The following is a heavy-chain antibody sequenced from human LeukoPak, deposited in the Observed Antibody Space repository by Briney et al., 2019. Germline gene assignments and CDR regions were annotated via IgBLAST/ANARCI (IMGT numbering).Heavy chain of an antibody. Sequence: GGSLRLSCAASGFTFSSYAMSWVRQAPGKGLEWVSAISGSGGSTYYADSVKGRFTISRDNSKNTLYLQMNSLRAEDTAVYYCAKGYYTPITMIPAEGYWGQGTLVTVSS. D-gene: IGHD3-22*01. V-gene: IGHV3-23*01. CDR1: GFTFSSYA. CDR2: ISGSGGST. CDR3: AKGYYTPITMIPAEGY. J-gene: IGHJ4*02.